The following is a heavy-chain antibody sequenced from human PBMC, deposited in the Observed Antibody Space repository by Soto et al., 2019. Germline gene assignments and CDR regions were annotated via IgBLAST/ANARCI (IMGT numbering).Heavy chain of an antibody. V-gene: IGHV4-31*03. D-gene: IGHD3-22*01. CDR1: GGSISSGDYY. Sequence: QVQLQESGPGLVKPSQTLSLTCTVSGGSISSGDYYWSWSRHHPGKGLEWIGYIDSSGSTYYNPSLRSRVTISADTSKNQFSLRLSSVTAADTAVYYCVRDYDYDTSRNDAFDIWGQGTMVTVSS. J-gene: IGHJ3*02. CDR2: IDSSGST. CDR3: VRDYDYDTSRNDAFDI.